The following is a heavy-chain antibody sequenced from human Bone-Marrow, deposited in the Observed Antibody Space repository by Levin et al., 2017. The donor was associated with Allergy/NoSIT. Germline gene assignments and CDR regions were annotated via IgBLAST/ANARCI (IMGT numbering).Heavy chain of an antibody. Sequence: ASVKVSCKASGYTFAKFSIHWVRQAPGQGLEWMGWINTGNGDTKYLQKFQGRVTFTRDTSASTAYMELSSLRSEDTAVYFCTRGIRFFERLLYGQDYFDYWGQGTLVTVSS. V-gene: IGHV1-3*04. D-gene: IGHD3-3*01. J-gene: IGHJ4*02. CDR2: INTGNGDT. CDR3: TRGIRFFERLLYGQDYFDY. CDR1: GYTFAKFS.